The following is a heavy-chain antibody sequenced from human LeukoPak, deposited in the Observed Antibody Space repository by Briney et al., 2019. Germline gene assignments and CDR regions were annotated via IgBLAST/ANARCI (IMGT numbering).Heavy chain of an antibody. CDR2: ISGSGGST. D-gene: IGHD3-22*01. Sequence: GGSLRLSCAASGFTFSSYAMSWVRQAPGKGLEWVSAISGSGGSTYYAVSVKGRFTISRDNSKNTLYLQMNSLRAEDTAVYYCAPPPYYYDSSGYYYWGQGTLVTVSS. V-gene: IGHV3-23*01. J-gene: IGHJ4*02. CDR1: GFTFSSYA. CDR3: APPPYYYDSSGYYY.